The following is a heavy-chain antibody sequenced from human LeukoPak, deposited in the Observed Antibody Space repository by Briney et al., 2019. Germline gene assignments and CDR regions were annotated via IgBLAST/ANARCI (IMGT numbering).Heavy chain of an antibody. Sequence: PGRSLRLSCAASGFTFDDYTMHWVRQAPGKGLEWVSGISWNSGSLGYADSVKGRFTISRDNAKNSLYLQMNSLRAEDTALYYCAKDRRNDFDYWGQGILVTVSS. CDR1: GFTFDDYT. CDR2: ISWNSGSL. J-gene: IGHJ4*02. CDR3: AKDRRNDFDY. V-gene: IGHV3-9*01. D-gene: IGHD1-14*01.